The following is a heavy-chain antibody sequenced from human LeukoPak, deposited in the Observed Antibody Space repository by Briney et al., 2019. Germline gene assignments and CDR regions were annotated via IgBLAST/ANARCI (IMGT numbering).Heavy chain of an antibody. D-gene: IGHD6-19*01. CDR3: AKDLMGRSGWQLEIDY. CDR2: ISGSGGST. V-gene: IGHV3-23*01. CDR1: GFTFSSYA. Sequence: QPGGSLRLSCAASGFTFSSYAMSWVRQAPGKGLEWVSAISGSGGSTYYADSVKGRFTISRDNSKNTLYLQMNSLRAEDTAVYYCAKDLMGRSGWQLEIDYWGQGTLVTVSS. J-gene: IGHJ4*02.